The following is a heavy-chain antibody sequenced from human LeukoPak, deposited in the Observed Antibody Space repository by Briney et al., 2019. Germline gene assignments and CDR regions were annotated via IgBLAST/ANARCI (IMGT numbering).Heavy chain of an antibody. Sequence: PGGSLRLSCAPSGFTFSSYAMSWVRQAPGKGLEWVSAISGSGGSTYYADSVKGRFTISRDNSKNTLYLQMNSLRAEDTAVYYCAKDPPLGYCSGGSCYGDYWGQGTLVTVSS. J-gene: IGHJ4*02. D-gene: IGHD2-15*01. CDR1: GFTFSSYA. CDR3: AKDPPLGYCSGGSCYGDY. V-gene: IGHV3-23*01. CDR2: ISGSGGST.